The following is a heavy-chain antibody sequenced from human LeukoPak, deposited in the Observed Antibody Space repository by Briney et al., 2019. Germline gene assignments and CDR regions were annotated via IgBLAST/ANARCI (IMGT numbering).Heavy chain of an antibody. Sequence: PGGSLRLSCAAPGFTFSSYGMHWVREAPGKALEGVAVIWYDGSNKFYADSVKGPFTISRDNSKNTLYLQMNTLTAEDTAVYYCAKGFLTGYLCYFDYWGQGTLVTVSS. CDR1: GFTFSSYG. V-gene: IGHV3-33*06. CDR3: AKGFLTGYLCYFDY. CDR2: IWYDGSNK. D-gene: IGHD3-9*01. J-gene: IGHJ4*02.